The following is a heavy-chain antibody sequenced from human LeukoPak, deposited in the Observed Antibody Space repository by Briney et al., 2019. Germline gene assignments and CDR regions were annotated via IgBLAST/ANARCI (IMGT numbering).Heavy chain of an antibody. J-gene: IGHJ3*02. Sequence: GGSLRLSCAASGFTFSNAWMSWVRRAPGKGLEWVSYISSSSSTIYYADSVKGRFTISRDNAKNSLSLQMNSLRAEDTAVYYCARAKRNGFDIWGQGTTVTVSS. V-gene: IGHV3-48*01. CDR3: ARAKRNGFDI. CDR1: GFTFSNAW. CDR2: ISSSSSTI.